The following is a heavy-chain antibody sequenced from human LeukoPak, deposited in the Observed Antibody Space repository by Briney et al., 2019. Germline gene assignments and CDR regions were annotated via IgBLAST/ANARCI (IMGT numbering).Heavy chain of an antibody. CDR2: INPNSGGT. V-gene: IGHV1-2*02. J-gene: IGHJ4*02. CDR1: GYTFTGYY. CDR3: ARTGGYGDYFDY. Sequence: ASVKAPCKASGYTFTGYYMHWVRQAPGQGLEWMGWINPNSGGTNYAQKFQGRVTMTRDTSISTAYMELSRLRSDDTAVYYCARTGGYGDYFDYWGQGTLVTVSS. D-gene: IGHD4-17*01.